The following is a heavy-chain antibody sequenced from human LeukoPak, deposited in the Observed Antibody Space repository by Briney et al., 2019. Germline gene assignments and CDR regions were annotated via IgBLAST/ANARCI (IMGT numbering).Heavy chain of an antibody. V-gene: IGHV3-23*01. D-gene: IGHD6-19*01. CDR1: GFTFSSYA. Sequence: PGGSLRLSCAASGFTFSSYAMNWVRQGPGKGLEWVSDISGSGSSTYYADSVKGRLTISRDNSKNTLYLQMNSLRAEGTAVYYCAKDSDSSGWYFDYWSQGTLVTVSS. J-gene: IGHJ4*02. CDR3: AKDSDSSGWYFDY. CDR2: ISGSGSST.